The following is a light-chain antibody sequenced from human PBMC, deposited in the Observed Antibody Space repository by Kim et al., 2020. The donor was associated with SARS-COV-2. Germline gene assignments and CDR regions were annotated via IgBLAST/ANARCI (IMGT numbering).Light chain of an antibody. CDR2: EVS. CDR1: SSNVGGYNC. Sequence: QSALTQPPSASGSPGQSVTISCTGSSSNVGGYNCVSWYQQHRGKAPKLMVYEVSKRPSGAPDRFSGSKSGTTASLTVSWLQAEDEDDYYCSSYAGINNFYVFGTGTKVTVL. J-gene: IGLJ1*01. CDR3: SSYAGINNFYV. V-gene: IGLV2-8*01.